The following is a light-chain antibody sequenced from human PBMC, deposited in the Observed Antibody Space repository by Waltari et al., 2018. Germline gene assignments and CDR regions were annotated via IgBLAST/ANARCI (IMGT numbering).Light chain of an antibody. V-gene: IGKV3-11*01. CDR2: DAS. J-gene: IGKJ2*01. Sequence: EIVLTQSPATLSLSPGERATLSCRDSQSVSSYLAWYQQTPGQAPRLLIYDASNRATGIPARFSGSGSGTDFTLTISSLEPEDFAVYYCQQRSNWPPYTFGQGTKLEIK. CDR3: QQRSNWPPYT. CDR1: QSVSSY.